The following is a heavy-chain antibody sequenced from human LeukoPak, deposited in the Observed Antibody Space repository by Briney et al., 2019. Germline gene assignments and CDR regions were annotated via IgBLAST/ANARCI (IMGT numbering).Heavy chain of an antibody. CDR3: VRDYAYAFDI. CDR1: GFTFSYYS. D-gene: IGHD2-2*01. CDR2: IRSRGGTV. Sequence: PGGSLRLSCVASGFTFSYYSMNWARQAPGKGLEWISYIRSRGGTVSYADSVKGRFTISTDTAKSSLFLQMNGLSADDTAVYYCVRDYAYAFDIWGQGTMVTVSS. J-gene: IGHJ3*02. V-gene: IGHV3-48*01.